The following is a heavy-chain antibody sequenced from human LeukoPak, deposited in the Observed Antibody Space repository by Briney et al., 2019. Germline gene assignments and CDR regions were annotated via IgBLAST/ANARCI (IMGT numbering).Heavy chain of an antibody. CDR3: ARVASSSWYYFDY. J-gene: IGHJ4*02. Sequence: SETLSLTCTVSGGSISSGDYYWSWIRQPPGKGLEWIGYIYYSGGTYYNPSLKSRVTISVDTSKNQFSLKLSSGTAADTAVYYCARVASSSWYYFDYWGQGTLVTVSS. V-gene: IGHV4-30-4*08. CDR2: IYYSGGT. D-gene: IGHD6-13*01. CDR1: GGSISSGDYY.